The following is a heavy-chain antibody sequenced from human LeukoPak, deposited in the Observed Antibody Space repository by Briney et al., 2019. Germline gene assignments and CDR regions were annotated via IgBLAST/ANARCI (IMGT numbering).Heavy chain of an antibody. CDR2: ISYDGSNT. V-gene: IGHV3-30-3*01. CDR3: ARGVSSYGYDYYYGMDV. Sequence: TGGSLRLSCAASGFTFSGYDMHWVRQAPGKGLEWVAMISYDGSNTDYADSVKGRFTISRDNSKKTLYLQMNSLRAEDTAVCYCARGVSSYGYDYYYGMDVWGQGTTVTVS. CDR1: GFTFSGYD. J-gene: IGHJ6*02. D-gene: IGHD3-16*01.